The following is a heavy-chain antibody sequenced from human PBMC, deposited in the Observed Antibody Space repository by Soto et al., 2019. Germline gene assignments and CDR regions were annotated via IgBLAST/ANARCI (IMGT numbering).Heavy chain of an antibody. V-gene: IGHV3-72*01. CDR1: GFTFSGHY. CDR3: SKTVITAHIFEY. Sequence: GGSLRLSCAGSGFTFSGHYMDWVRQAPGKGLEWLGRIRNKPNGHTTEYAASVKGRFTISRDDSKNSVYLQMNSLKSEDTAVYYCSKTVITAHIFEYWGQGTLVTVSS. D-gene: IGHD3-16*01. CDR2: IRNKPNGHTT. J-gene: IGHJ4*02.